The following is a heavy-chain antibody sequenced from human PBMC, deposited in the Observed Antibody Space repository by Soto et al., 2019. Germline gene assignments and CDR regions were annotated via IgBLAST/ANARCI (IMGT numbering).Heavy chain of an antibody. Sequence: GGSLRLSCAASGFTFSNAWMNWVRQAPGKGLEWVGRIKSKTDGGTTDYAAPVKGRFTISRDDSKNTLYLQMNSLKNEDTAVCYCTTGWYCISTSCSHYGMDVWGQGTTVKVSS. V-gene: IGHV3-15*07. J-gene: IGHJ6*02. CDR2: IKSKTDGGTT. D-gene: IGHD2-2*01. CDR1: GFTFSNAW. CDR3: TTGWYCISTSCSHYGMDV.